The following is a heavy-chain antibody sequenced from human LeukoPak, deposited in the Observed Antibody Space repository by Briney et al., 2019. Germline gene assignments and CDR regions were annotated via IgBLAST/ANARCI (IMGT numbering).Heavy chain of an antibody. CDR3: ARALGSSSWYEVFDS. J-gene: IGHJ4*02. CDR1: GYTFTDYY. Sequence: ASVKVSCKAFGYTFTDYYMHWVRQAPGQGPEWMGWIKPKSGDTNYARRFQGRVTMTRDTSINTAYMELSRLRSDDTAVYYCARALGSSSWYEVFDSWGQGILVTVSS. D-gene: IGHD6-13*01. V-gene: IGHV1-2*02. CDR2: IKPKSGDT.